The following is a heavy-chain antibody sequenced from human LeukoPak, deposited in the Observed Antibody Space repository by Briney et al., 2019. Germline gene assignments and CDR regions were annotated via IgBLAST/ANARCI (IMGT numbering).Heavy chain of an antibody. J-gene: IGHJ6*03. D-gene: IGHD2-2*01. CDR3: AREDIVVVPPLYYYMDV. CDR1: GGSISSYY. Sequence: PSETLSLTRTVSGGSISSYYWSWIRQPPGKGLKWIGYIYYSGSTNYNPSLKSRVTMSVDTSKNQFSLKLSSVTAADTAVYYCAREDIVVVPPLYYYMDVWGKGTTVTVSS. CDR2: IYYSGST. V-gene: IGHV4-59*12.